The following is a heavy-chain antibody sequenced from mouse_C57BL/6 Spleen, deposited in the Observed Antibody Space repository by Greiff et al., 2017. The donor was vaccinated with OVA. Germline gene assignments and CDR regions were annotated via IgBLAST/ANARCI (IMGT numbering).Heavy chain of an antibody. CDR3: ASDGNYFDD. V-gene: IGHV1-81*01. J-gene: IGHJ2*01. CDR1: GYTFTSYG. Sequence: QVQLQQSGAELARPGASVKLSCKASGYTFTSYGISWVKQRTGQGLEWIGEIYPRSGNTYYNEKFQGKATLTADKSSSTASMELRSLTSEDSAVYFCASDGNYFDDWGQGTTLTVSS. D-gene: IGHD2-3*01. CDR2: IYPRSGNT.